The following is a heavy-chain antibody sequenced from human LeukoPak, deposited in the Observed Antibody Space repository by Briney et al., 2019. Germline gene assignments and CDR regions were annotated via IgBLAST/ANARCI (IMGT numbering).Heavy chain of an antibody. CDR3: ARVRLADERAWAY. J-gene: IGHJ4*02. CDR1: GYTFSDFY. CDR2: ITPMSGDT. V-gene: IGHV1-2*02. D-gene: IGHD3-3*02. Sequence: ASVKVSCKASGYTFSDFYIHWVRQAPGQGLEYAGWITPMSGDTYSPQRFQGRVTMTRDASISTAYMELSSLRSDDTAVYFCARVRLADERAWAYWGQGTLVTVSS.